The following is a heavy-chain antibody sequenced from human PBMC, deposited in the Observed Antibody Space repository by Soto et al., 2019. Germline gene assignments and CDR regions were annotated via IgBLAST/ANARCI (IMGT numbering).Heavy chain of an antibody. V-gene: IGHV4-4*07. J-gene: IGHJ5*02. CDR2: MQHTGNT. CDR3: AKEVSSRRWVDP. CDR1: GASIRSYH. Sequence: QVQLQESGPGLVKPSETLSLTCAVSGASIRSYHWSWIRQPDGKGLEWIGRMQHTGNTNYNPSLKSRVTMSVDTSKNKISLKMTSVTAADTAVYFCAKEVSSRRWVDPWGQGIRVIVSS.